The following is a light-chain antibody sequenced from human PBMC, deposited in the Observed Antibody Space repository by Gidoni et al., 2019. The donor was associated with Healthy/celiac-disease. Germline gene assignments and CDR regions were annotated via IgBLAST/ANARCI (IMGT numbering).Light chain of an antibody. CDR1: QSVSSN. V-gene: IGKV3-15*01. CDR2: GAS. J-gene: IGKJ1*01. CDR3: QQYGNWPPAT. Sequence: ELVLTQSPATLSVSPGEGATLSCRASQSVSSNLAWYQQKPGQAPRPLIYGASTRATGIPARFSGSGSGTEFTLTISSLQSEDFAVYYCQQYGNWPPATFGQXTKVEIK.